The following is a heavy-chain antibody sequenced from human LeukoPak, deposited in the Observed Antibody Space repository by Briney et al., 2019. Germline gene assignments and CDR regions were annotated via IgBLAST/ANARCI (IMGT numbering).Heavy chain of an antibody. D-gene: IGHD1-26*01. CDR3: ARENVGAVYFDY. CDR2: ISYDASNK. V-gene: IGHV3-30-3*01. CDR1: GFTFDDYA. Sequence: PGGSLRLSCAASGFTFDDYAMHWVRQAPGKGLEWVAVISYDASNKYYADSVKGRFTISRDNSQNTLYLQMNSLRAEDTAVYYCARENVGAVYFDYWGQGTLVTVSS. J-gene: IGHJ4*02.